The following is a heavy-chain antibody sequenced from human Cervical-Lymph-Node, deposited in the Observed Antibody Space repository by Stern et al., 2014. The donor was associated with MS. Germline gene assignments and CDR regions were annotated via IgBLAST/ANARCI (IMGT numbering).Heavy chain of an antibody. Sequence: EVQLVQSGAEVKKSGESLKISCKGSGYTFTNYWIGWVRHLPGNGLEWMGNMYPDDSSTRYDIRYSPSFQGQVPISADKSISTAYLQWSSLKASDSAMYFCARRGDGGVRGYYGLDVWGQGTTVTVSS. J-gene: IGHJ6*02. CDR1: GYTFTNYW. CDR2: MYPDDSSTRYDI. CDR3: ARRGDGGVRGYYGLDV. D-gene: IGHD3-10*02. V-gene: IGHV5-51*03.